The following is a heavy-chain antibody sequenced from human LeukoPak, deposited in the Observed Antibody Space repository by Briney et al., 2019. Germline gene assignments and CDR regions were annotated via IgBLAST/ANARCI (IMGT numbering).Heavy chain of an antibody. V-gene: IGHV4-59*01. J-gene: IGHJ4*02. CDR2: TYYSGST. D-gene: IGHD6-19*01. CDR1: GGSISSYY. CDR3: ARDRGSGPMD. Sequence: ETLSLTCTVSGGSISSYYWSWIRQPPGKGLEWIGYTYYSGSTNYNPSLKSRVTISVDTSKNQFSLKLSSVTAADTAVYYCARDRGSGPMDWGQGTLVTVSS.